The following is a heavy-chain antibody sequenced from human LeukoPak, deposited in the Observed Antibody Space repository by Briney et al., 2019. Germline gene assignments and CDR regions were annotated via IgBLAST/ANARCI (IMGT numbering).Heavy chain of an antibody. CDR1: GGSISSGDYY. Sequence: PSQTLSLTCTVSGGSISSGDYYWSRIRQPPGKGLEWIVYIYYSGSTYYNPSLKSRVTISVDTSKNQFSLKLSSVTAADTAVYYCARAVPPQEYYFDYWGQGTLVTVSS. CDR3: ARAVPPQEYYFDY. J-gene: IGHJ4*02. CDR2: IYYSGST. V-gene: IGHV4-30-4*01. D-gene: IGHD3-10*01.